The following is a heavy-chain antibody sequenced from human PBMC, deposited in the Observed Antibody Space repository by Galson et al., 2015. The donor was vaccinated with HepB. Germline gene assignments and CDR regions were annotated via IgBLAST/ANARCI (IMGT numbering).Heavy chain of an antibody. D-gene: IGHD3-22*01. CDR2: IDPSDSYT. V-gene: IGHV5-10-1*01. CDR1: GYSFTNYW. J-gene: IGHJ5*02. CDR3: ARGAWGSSGTLNWFDP. Sequence: QSGAEVKKPGESLRISCKGSGYSFTNYWITWVRQMPGKGLEWMGRIDPSDSYTHNSPSFRGHVTISADKSISTAYLQWSSLEASDTAIYYCARGAWGSSGTLNWFDPWGQGTLVTVSS.